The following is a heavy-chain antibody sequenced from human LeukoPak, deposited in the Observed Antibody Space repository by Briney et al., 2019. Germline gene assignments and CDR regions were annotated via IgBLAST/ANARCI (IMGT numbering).Heavy chain of an antibody. CDR2: ISWNSGSI. Sequence: GRSLRLSCAASGFTFDDYAMHWVRQAPGKGLEWVSGISWNSGSIGYADSVKGRFTISRDNSKNTVSLQMNSLRAEDTAIYYCARDLSEKYSIDYWGQGTLVTVSS. J-gene: IGHJ4*02. D-gene: IGHD2-15*01. CDR3: ARDLSEKYSIDY. CDR1: GFTFDDYA. V-gene: IGHV3-9*01.